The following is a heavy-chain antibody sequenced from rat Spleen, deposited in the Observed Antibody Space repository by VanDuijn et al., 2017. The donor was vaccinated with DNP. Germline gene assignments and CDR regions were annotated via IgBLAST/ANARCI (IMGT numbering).Heavy chain of an antibody. CDR1: GFNFNDYW. J-gene: IGHJ4*01. CDR2: ITSSGGDS. V-gene: IGHV5-31*01. D-gene: IGHD1-7*01. CDR3: ASDGLHTTGPLYAMDA. Sequence: EVKLVESGGGLVQPGRSLKLSCAASGFNFNDYWMGWVQQAPGKGLEWVASITSSGGDSYYPDSVKGRYPISRDNAKTTLYLQMNSLRSEDTATYYCASDGLHTTGPLYAMDAWGQGTSVTVSS.